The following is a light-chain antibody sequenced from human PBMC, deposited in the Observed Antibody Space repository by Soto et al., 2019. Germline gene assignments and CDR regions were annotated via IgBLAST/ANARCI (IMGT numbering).Light chain of an antibody. CDR1: QTIVTY. J-gene: IGKJ4*01. V-gene: IGKV1-39*01. CDR2: AAS. CDR3: QQTFLPPLT. Sequence: DIHITQSPSSLSAAVGDTVTITCRTSQTIVTYLNWFQQKSGEAPRLLIYAASNLRSGVSSRFSGSTSATEFTLTITDLRPEDVATYFCQQTFLPPLTFGEGTRVDI.